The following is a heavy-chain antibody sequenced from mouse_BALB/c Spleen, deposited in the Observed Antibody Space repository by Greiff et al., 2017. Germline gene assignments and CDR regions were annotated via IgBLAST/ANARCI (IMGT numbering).Heavy chain of an antibody. J-gene: IGHJ4*01. D-gene: IGHD2-2*01. CDR2: INPSNGGT. CDR3: TRYAYGYDRDY. CDR1: GYTFTSYY. V-gene: IGHV1S81*02. Sequence: VQLVESGAELVKPGASVKLSCKASGYTFTSYYMYWVKQRPGQGLEWIGEINPSNGGTNFNEKFKSKATLTVDKSSSTAYMQLSSLTSEDSAVYYCTRYAYGYDRDYWGQGTSVTVSS.